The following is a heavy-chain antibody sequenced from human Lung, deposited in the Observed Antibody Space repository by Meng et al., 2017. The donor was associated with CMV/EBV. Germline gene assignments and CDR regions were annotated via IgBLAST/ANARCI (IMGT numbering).Heavy chain of an antibody. Sequence: QVLLVHPGAEGKKPGASVKVACKASGYSFTNYNINWVRQATGQGLEWMGWMNPNTGNTGYGQKFQGRITMTRNTAISTAYMELSSLTSEDTAVYFCARGLRRPSSAIDFDYWGQGTLVTVSS. D-gene: IGHD2-2*01. CDR1: GYSFTNYN. V-gene: IGHV1-8*01. CDR3: ARGLRRPSSAIDFDY. CDR2: MNPNTGNT. J-gene: IGHJ4*02.